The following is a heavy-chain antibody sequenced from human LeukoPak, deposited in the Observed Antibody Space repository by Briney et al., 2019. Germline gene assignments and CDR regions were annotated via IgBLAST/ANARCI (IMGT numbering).Heavy chain of an antibody. CDR3: ARGTEYQQKYYYYYYGMDV. V-gene: IGHV3-30*14. CDR2: ISDDGSNK. CDR1: GFTFSSYA. J-gene: IGHJ6*02. D-gene: IGHD2-2*01. Sequence: GGSLRLSCAASGFTFSSYAMHWVRQAAGKGLGWVTVISDDGSNKYYADFVKGRFTISRDNSKNTLYLQMNSLRAEDTAVYYCARGTEYQQKYYYYYYGMDVWGQGTTVTVSS.